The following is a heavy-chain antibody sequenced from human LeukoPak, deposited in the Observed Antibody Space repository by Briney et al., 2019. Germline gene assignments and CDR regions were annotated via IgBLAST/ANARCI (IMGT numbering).Heavy chain of an antibody. D-gene: IGHD5-18*01. V-gene: IGHV3-7*03. CDR1: GFTFSSYW. Sequence: GGSLRLSCAASGFTFSSYWMSGVRQAPGKGLEWVANIKQDGSEKYYVDSVKGRFTISRDNAKNSLYLQMNSLRAEDTAVYYCARGQRGAYYYGMDVWGQGTTVTVYS. J-gene: IGHJ6*02. CDR3: ARGQRGAYYYGMDV. CDR2: IKQDGSEK.